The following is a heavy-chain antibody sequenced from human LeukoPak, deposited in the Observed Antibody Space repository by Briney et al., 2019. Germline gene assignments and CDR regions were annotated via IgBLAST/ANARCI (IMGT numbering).Heavy chain of an antibody. Sequence: AGGSLRLSCAASGFTFSSYAMSWVRRAPGKGLKWVSTISGTGGTTYYADSVKGRFTISRDNSKNTLYLQMNSLRAEDTAVYYCARDADAIPVVGATYTWGQGTLVTVSS. CDR1: GFTFSSYA. CDR3: ARDADAIPVVGATYT. CDR2: ISGTGGTT. D-gene: IGHD1-26*01. J-gene: IGHJ5*02. V-gene: IGHV3-23*01.